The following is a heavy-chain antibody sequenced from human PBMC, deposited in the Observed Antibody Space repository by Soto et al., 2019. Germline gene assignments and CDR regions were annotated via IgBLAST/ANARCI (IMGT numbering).Heavy chain of an antibody. V-gene: IGHV3-11*01. J-gene: IGHJ4*02. D-gene: IGHD4-4*01. CDR1: GFTFSDFY. CDR3: VRRPTITTDDWHFDY. CDR2: ISNSGSHT. Sequence: QVQLVESGGGLVKPGGSLRLSCAASGFTFSDFYMSWIREAPGKGLECLSYISNSGSHTDYKESVKGRFTISRDNAKNSLYLQRNSLRVEDTAVYYCVRRPTITTDDWHFDYWGLGTLVTVSS.